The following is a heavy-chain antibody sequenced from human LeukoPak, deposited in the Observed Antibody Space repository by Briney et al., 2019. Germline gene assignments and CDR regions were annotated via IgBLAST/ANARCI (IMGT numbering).Heavy chain of an antibody. V-gene: IGHV4-34*01. CDR1: GGSFSGYY. CDR2: INHSGST. CDR3: ARGARLYGVDY. J-gene: IGHJ4*02. D-gene: IGHD4-17*01. Sequence: SETLSLTCAVYGGSFSGYYWSWIRQPPGKGLEWIGKINHSGSTNYNPSLKSRVTISVDTSKNQFSLKLSSVTAADTAVYYCARGARLYGVDYWGQGTLVTVSS.